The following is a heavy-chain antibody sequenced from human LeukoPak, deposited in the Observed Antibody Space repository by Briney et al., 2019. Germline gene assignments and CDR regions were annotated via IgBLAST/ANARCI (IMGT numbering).Heavy chain of an antibody. Sequence: SETLSLTCTVSGGSISSYYWSWTRQPAGKGLEWIGRIYTSGSTNYNPSLKSRVTMSVDTSKNQFSLNLSSVTAADTAVYYCVRCGSYCLDYWGQGTLVTVSS. CDR3: VRCGSYCLDY. CDR2: IYTSGST. V-gene: IGHV4-4*07. J-gene: IGHJ4*02. D-gene: IGHD1-26*01. CDR1: GGSISSYY.